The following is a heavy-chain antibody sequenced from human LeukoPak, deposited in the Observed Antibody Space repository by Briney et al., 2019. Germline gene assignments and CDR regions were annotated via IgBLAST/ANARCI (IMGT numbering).Heavy chain of an antibody. Sequence: SETLSLTCTVSGGSISSGGYYWSWIRQPPGKGLEWIGYIYHSGSTYYNPSLKSRVTISVDRSKNQFSLKLSSVTAADTAVYYCAREIGYYFDSDDSRLRGRLDVWGKGTTVTVSS. D-gene: IGHD3-22*01. CDR1: GGSISSGGYY. CDR3: AREIGYYFDSDDSRLRGRLDV. V-gene: IGHV4-30-2*01. CDR2: IYHSGST. J-gene: IGHJ6*04.